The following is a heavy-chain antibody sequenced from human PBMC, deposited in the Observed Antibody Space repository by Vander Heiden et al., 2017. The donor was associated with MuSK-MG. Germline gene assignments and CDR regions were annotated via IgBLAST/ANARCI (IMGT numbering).Heavy chain of an antibody. Sequence: EVQLVESGGGLVQPGGSLRLSCAAPGFTFRRYWMNWVRQTPGKGLEWVANIKEDGSQSYHEDSVKGRFTISRDNAKNSLYLQMNSLRAEDTAVYYCARPTVGNYWYFDLWGRGTLVTVSS. J-gene: IGHJ2*01. CDR1: GFTFRRYW. CDR2: IKEDGSQS. D-gene: IGHD4-17*01. V-gene: IGHV3-7*03. CDR3: ARPTVGNYWYFDL.